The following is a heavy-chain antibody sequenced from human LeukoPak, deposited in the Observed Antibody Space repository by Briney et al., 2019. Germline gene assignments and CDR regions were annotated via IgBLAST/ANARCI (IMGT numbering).Heavy chain of an antibody. CDR1: GGSISSSGYY. D-gene: IGHD3-22*01. J-gene: IGHJ3*02. V-gene: IGHV4-39*07. Sequence: SETLSLTCTVSGGSISSSGYYWGWIRQPPGKGLEWIGSIYYSGSTYYNPSLKSRVTISVDTSKNQFSLKLSSVTAADTAVYYCARDEYDSSGYYYGDAFDNWGQGTMVTVSS. CDR3: ARDEYDSSGYYYGDAFDN. CDR2: IYYSGST.